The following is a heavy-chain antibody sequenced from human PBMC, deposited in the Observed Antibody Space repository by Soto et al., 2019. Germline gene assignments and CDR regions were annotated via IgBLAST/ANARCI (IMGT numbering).Heavy chain of an antibody. CDR2: IKPDGSEN. CDR3: ARVLRFLQWLSRPNSLDY. Sequence: EVQLVQSGGGLVQPGGSLRLSCAGSGFTFSSYWMSWVRQAPGKGLEWVANIKPDGSENYYVDSVKGRFTISRDHAKNSLYLQMNSLRAEDTAVYYCARVLRFLQWLSRPNSLDYWGQRTLVTVSS. V-gene: IGHV3-7*01. J-gene: IGHJ4*02. D-gene: IGHD3-3*01. CDR1: GFTFSSYW.